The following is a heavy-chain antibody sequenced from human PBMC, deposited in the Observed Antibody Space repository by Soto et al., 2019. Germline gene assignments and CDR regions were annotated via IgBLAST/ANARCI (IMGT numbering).Heavy chain of an antibody. V-gene: IGHV1-2*02. CDR3: AKDGGDIAVLPAIYGLDL. CDR1: GYTFTGYY. CDR2: INPNSGGT. J-gene: IGHJ6*02. D-gene: IGHD2-2*01. Sequence: GASVKVSCKASGYTFTGYYMHWVRQAPGQGLEWMGWINPNSGGTNYAQKFQGRVTMTRDTSISTAYMELSRLRSDDTAVYYCAKDGGDIAVLPAIYGLDLWGQGTTVTVSS.